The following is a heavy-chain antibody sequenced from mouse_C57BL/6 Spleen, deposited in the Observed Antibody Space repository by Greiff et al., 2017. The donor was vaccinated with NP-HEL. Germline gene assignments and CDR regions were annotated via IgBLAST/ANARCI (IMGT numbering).Heavy chain of an antibody. J-gene: IGHJ4*01. Sequence: QVQLQQSGAELAKPGASVKLSCKASGYTFTSYWMHWVKQRPGQGLEWIGYINPSSGDTKYNQKFKGKATLTVDKSSSKAYMQLSSLTYEDSAVYYCAHITTIVADAMDYWGQGTSVTVSS. CDR2: INPSSGDT. D-gene: IGHD1-1*01. CDR3: AHITTIVADAMDY. V-gene: IGHV1-7*01. CDR1: GYTFTSYW.